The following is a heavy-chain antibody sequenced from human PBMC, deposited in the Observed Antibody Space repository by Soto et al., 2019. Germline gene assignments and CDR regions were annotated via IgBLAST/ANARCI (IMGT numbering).Heavy chain of an antibody. V-gene: IGHV3-30-3*01. CDR3: ARAYYYDTGGSILTPFDY. J-gene: IGHJ4*02. D-gene: IGHD3-22*01. CDR1: GFTFNNYT. CDR2: ISFDGSNK. Sequence: QVQLVESGGGVVQPGRSLRLSCAASGFTFNNYTIHWVRQAPGKGLEWVAVISFDGSNKYYADSVKGRFTISRDNYKNTLYLRMNSLRAEDTAMYYCARAYYYDTGGSILTPFDYWGQGTLVSVSS.